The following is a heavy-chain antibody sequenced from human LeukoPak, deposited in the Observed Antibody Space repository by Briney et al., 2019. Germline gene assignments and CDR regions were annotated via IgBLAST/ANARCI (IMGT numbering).Heavy chain of an antibody. J-gene: IGHJ6*03. CDR3: AREGSSGWYGLLDPYYYYMDV. Sequence: RSGGSLRLSCAASGFTFDDYGMSWVRQAPGKGLEWVSGINWNGGSTGYADSVKGRFTISRDDAKNSLYLQMNSLRAEDTALYHCAREGSSGWYGLLDPYYYYMDVWGKGTTVTISS. CDR2: INWNGGST. D-gene: IGHD6-19*01. V-gene: IGHV3-20*01. CDR1: GFTFDDYG.